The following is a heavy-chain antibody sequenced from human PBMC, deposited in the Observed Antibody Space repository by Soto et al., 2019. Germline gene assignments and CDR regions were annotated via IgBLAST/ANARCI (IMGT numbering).Heavy chain of an antibody. Sequence: QVQLLQSGAEVKKPGASVKVSCKASGYTFTGYHMHWVRQAPGQGLEWMGWINPNTGGTNYAQKFQGRVTVTXDXXISTAYMELSGLRSXXXXXXXXXXXXXXAGNYYYYXXDVXGXXTT. CDR1: GYTFTGYH. V-gene: IGHV1-2*02. J-gene: IGHJ6*02. D-gene: IGHD6-19*01. CDR3: XXXXXXAGNYYYYXXDV. CDR2: INPNTGGT.